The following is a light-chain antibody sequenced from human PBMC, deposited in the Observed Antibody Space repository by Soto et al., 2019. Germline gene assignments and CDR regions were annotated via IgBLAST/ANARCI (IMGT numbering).Light chain of an antibody. CDR1: QGITSW. J-gene: IGKJ4*02. CDR2: AAS. V-gene: IGKV1-12*01. CDR3: QQTSSFPLT. Sequence: DIQMTQSPSSVSASVGDRVTITCRARQGITSWLAWYQQKPGRAPKLLIYAASSLQSGVTSRFSGSGSGRDFTLTISSLQPEDFATYICQQTSSFPLTCGGGTKVEIK.